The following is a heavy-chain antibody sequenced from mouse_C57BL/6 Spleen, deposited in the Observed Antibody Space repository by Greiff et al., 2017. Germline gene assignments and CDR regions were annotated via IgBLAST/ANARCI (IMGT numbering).Heavy chain of an antibody. Sequence: QVQLQQPGAELVKPGASVKISCKASGYAFSSSWMNWVKQRPGKGLEWIGRIYPGDGDTNYNGKFKGKATLTADKSSSTAYMQLSSLTSEDSAVYFCARWGGYFMDYWGQGTSVTVSS. CDR1: GYAFSSSW. CDR2: IYPGDGDT. V-gene: IGHV1-82*01. D-gene: IGHD2-3*01. J-gene: IGHJ4*01. CDR3: ARWGGYFMDY.